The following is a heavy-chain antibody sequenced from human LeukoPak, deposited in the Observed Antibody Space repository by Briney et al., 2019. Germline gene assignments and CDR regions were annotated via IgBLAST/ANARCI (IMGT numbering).Heavy chain of an antibody. Sequence: SETLSLTCAVSGGSISNHYWSWIRQPPGKGLEWIGYIFYSGSTNYNPSLKSRVTIAVDTSKNQFSLKLTSVTAADTAVYFCARDLEIVVAIHTFDIWGHGTMVTVSS. V-gene: IGHV4-59*11. D-gene: IGHD3-22*01. J-gene: IGHJ3*02. CDR1: GGSISNHY. CDR3: ARDLEIVVAIHTFDI. CDR2: IFYSGST.